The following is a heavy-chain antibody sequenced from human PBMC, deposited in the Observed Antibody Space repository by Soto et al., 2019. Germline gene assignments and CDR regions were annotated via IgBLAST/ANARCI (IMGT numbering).Heavy chain of an antibody. CDR2: INPGDSET. V-gene: IGHV5-51*01. D-gene: IGHD3-10*02. CDR1: GYSFTNYW. J-gene: IGHJ5*02. Sequence: GESLKISCEASGYSFTNYWIGWVRQMPGKGLEWMAIINPGDSETRYNPSFQSQVTISVDRSITTAYLHWSSLEASDTAIYFCARQNVPGRHWLEPWGRGTLVTVSS. CDR3: ARQNVPGRHWLEP.